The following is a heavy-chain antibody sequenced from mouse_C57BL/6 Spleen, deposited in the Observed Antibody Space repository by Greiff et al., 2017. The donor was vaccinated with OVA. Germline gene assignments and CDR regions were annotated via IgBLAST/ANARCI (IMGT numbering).Heavy chain of an antibody. CDR2: IWRGGST. CDR1: GFSLTRYG. J-gene: IGHJ4*01. V-gene: IGHV2-5*01. CDR3: AKNLGITDAMDY. Sequence: QVQLQQSGPGLVQPSQSLSITCTVSGFSLTRYGVHWVRQSPGKGLEWLGVIWRGGSTDYNAAFMSRLSITKDNSKSQVFFKMNSLQADDTAIYYCAKNLGITDAMDYWGQGTSVTVSS. D-gene: IGHD2-4*01.